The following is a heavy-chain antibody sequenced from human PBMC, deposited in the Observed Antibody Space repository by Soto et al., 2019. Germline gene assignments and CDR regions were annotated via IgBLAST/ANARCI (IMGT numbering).Heavy chain of an antibody. V-gene: IGHV4-30-4*01. CDR2: IYYSGST. CDR3: ARTTMVRGAIIFPSDY. Sequence: SETLSLTCTVSGGSISSGDYYWSWIRQPPGKGLEWIGYIYYSGSTYYNPSLKSRVTISVDTSKNQFSLKLSSVTAADTAVYYCARTTMVRGAIIFPSDYWGQGTLVTVSS. D-gene: IGHD3-10*01. J-gene: IGHJ4*02. CDR1: GGSISSGDYY.